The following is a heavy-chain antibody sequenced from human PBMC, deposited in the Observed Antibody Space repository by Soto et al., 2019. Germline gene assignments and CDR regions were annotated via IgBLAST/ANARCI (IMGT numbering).Heavy chain of an antibody. CDR1: GFTFSSYG. Sequence: EVQLLDSGGGLVQPGGSLRLSCAASGFTFSSYGMSWVRQAPGKGLEWVAGIPVIGERRYYADSVKGRFTISRDNAKNTLYLQMNSLRVEDAWVYFCAREGDRYGTVCLDSWGQGTLVTVSS. CDR3: AREGDRYGTVCLDS. D-gene: IGHD1-1*01. CDR2: IPVIGERR. V-gene: IGHV3-23*01. J-gene: IGHJ4*02.